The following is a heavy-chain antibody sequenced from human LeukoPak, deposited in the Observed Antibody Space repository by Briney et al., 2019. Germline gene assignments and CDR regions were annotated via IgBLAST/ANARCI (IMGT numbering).Heavy chain of an antibody. CDR1: GFTFSSYW. D-gene: IGHD2-2*01. Sequence: GGSLRLSCAASGFTFSSYWMSWVRQAPGKGPEWVANIKQDGSEKYYVDSVKGRFTISGDNAKNSLYLQMNSLRAEDTAVYYCARDDIVVPAASSDYWGQGTLVTVSS. CDR2: IKQDGSEK. V-gene: IGHV3-7*01. J-gene: IGHJ4*02. CDR3: ARDDIVVPAASSDY.